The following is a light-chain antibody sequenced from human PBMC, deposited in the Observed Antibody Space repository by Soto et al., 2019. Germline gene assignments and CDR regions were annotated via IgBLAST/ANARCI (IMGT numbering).Light chain of an antibody. J-gene: IGKJ5*01. CDR1: QSISSY. Sequence: IVLTQSPATLSFSPWDRATLSCRASQSISSYLAWYQQKPGQSPRLLIYDASNRATGIPARFSGSGSGTDFTLTISSLEPEDFAVYYCQQRSDWPPIPFGQGTRLEIK. CDR2: DAS. V-gene: IGKV3-11*01. CDR3: QQRSDWPPIP.